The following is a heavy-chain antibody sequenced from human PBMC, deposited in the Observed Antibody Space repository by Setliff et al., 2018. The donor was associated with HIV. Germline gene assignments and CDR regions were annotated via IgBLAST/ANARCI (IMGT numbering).Heavy chain of an antibody. CDR1: GDSISSGGYY. V-gene: IGHV4-31*03. CDR2: IYYSGAT. D-gene: IGHD5-12*01. CDR3: ASGRGAKGGYDYFGS. J-gene: IGHJ4*02. Sequence: SETLSLTCTVSGDSISSGGYYWSWIRQLPGKGLEWIGYIYYSGATYYNPSLKNRVTISLDTSKSQFSLKLTSVTAAVTALYYCASGRGAKGGYDYFGSWGQGTLVTVSS.